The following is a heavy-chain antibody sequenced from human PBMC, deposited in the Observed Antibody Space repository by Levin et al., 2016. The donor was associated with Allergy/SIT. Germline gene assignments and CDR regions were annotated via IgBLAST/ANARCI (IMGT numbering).Heavy chain of an antibody. V-gene: IGHV4-59*08. Sequence: WIRQPPGKGLEWIGYIYKGEHTNYSPSLRGRVTISLDTSRNQFSLNLNSVTAADTALYYCARSTGESVDYYGLDVWGQGTTVTVSS. D-gene: IGHD3-10*01. CDR3: ARSTGESVDYYGLDV. CDR2: IYKGEHT. J-gene: IGHJ6*02.